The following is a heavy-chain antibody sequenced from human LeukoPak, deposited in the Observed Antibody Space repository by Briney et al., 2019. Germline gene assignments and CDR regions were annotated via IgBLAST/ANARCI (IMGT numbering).Heavy chain of an antibody. CDR2: INHSGST. CDR1: GGSFSGYY. V-gene: IGHV4-34*01. CDR3: AREGGPYRPLDY. J-gene: IGHJ4*02. Sequence: SETLSLTCTIYGGSFSGYYWSWIRQPPGKGLEWIGEINHSGSTNYNPSLKSRVTISVDTSKNQFSLRLSSVTAADTTVYYCAREGGPYRPLDYSGQGTLVTVAS.